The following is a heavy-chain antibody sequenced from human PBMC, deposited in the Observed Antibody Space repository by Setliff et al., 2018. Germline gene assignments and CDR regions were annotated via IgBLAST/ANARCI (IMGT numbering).Heavy chain of an antibody. D-gene: IGHD3-10*01. CDR1: DDFFNFGHW. Sequence: KTSETLSLTCTVSDDFFNFGHWLSWVRQSPGRGLQWIGDISHTGSTNYNPSLRSQVTVSVDKSKNQFSLKVDSVTDADTAVYFCARGSAGDNNSWYPYFFDSWGRGTLVTVS. CDR2: ISHTGST. V-gene: IGHV4-4*02. J-gene: IGHJ4*01. CDR3: ARGSAGDNNSWYPYFFDS.